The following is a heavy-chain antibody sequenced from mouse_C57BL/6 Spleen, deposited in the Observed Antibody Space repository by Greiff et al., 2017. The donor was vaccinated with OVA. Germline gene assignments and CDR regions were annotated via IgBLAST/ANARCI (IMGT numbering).Heavy chain of an antibody. CDR2: INPSNGGT. V-gene: IGHV1-53*01. CDR1: GYTFTSYW. Sequence: QVQLQQPGTELVKPGASVKLSCKASGYTFTSYWMHWVKQRPGQGLAWIGNINPSNGGTNYNEKFKSKATLTVDKSSSTAYMQLSSLTSEDSAVYYCARDYGSRPYRYAMDYWGQGTSVTVSS. CDR3: ARDYGSRPYRYAMDY. D-gene: IGHD1-1*01. J-gene: IGHJ4*01.